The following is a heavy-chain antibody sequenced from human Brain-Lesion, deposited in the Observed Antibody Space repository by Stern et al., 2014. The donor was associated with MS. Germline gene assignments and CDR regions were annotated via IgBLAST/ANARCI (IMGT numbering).Heavy chain of an antibody. J-gene: IGHJ6*02. CDR2: IKEDGTEK. V-gene: IGHV3-7*01. CDR1: GFTFGNYW. Sequence: EVQLVASGGGLVQPGGSLTISCTAAGFTFGNYWMTWVRQAPGKGLEGVANIKEDGTEKNYVDSVKGRFTISRDNARNSLYLQMNSLRVEDTALYYCARVYNTIYGIVTQRGSGMDVWGQGTTVIVSS. CDR3: ARVYNTIYGIVTQRGSGMDV. D-gene: IGHD3-3*01.